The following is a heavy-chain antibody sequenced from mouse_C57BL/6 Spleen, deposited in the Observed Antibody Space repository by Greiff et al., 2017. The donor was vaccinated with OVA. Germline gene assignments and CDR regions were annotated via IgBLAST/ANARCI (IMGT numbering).Heavy chain of an antibody. CDR2: IDPSDSYT. CDR1: GYNFTSYW. CDR3: ASRRIITTVVATDYAMDY. V-gene: IGHV1-59*01. D-gene: IGHD1-1*01. J-gene: IGHJ4*01. Sequence: VQLQQPGAELVRPGTSVKLSCKASGYNFTSYWMHWVKQRPGQGLEWIGVIDPSDSYTNYNQKFKGKATLTVDTSSSTAYMQLSSLTSEDSAVYYCASRRIITTVVATDYAMDYWGQGTSVTVSS.